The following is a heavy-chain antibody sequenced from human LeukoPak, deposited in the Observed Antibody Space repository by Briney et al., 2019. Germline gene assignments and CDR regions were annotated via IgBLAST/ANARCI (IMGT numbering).Heavy chain of an antibody. CDR2: IYYSGST. D-gene: IGHD3-22*01. CDR1: GGSISSYY. J-gene: IGHJ5*02. V-gene: IGHV4-59*01. CDR3: ARGYSSGYYWFDP. Sequence: SETLSLTCTVSGGSISSYYWSWIRQPPGKGLEWIGYIYYSGSTNYNPSLKGRVTISVDTSKNQFSLKLSSVTAADTAVYYCARGYSSGYYWFDPWGQGTLVTVSS.